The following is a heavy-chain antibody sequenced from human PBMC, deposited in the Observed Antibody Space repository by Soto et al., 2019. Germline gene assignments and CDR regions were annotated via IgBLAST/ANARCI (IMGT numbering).Heavy chain of an antibody. J-gene: IGHJ4*02. CDR2: ISPSNGNT. CDR3: ARCGGGSCYNPLDY. D-gene: IGHD2-15*01. Sequence: QVQVVQSGAEVKKPGASVKVSCKTSGYTFTSFGISWVRQAPGQGLEWMGWISPSNGNTNYAQKLHDRVTMITDTYTSTTYMELRSLRSDDTAVYYCARCGGGSCYNPLDYWGQGTLVTVSS. V-gene: IGHV1-18*01. CDR1: GYTFTSFG.